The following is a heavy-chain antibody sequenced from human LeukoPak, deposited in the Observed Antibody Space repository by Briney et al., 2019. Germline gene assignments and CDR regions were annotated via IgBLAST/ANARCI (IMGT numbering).Heavy chain of an antibody. CDR3: AKSAQYSSAWFTGSFDY. J-gene: IGHJ4*02. CDR2: INPNSGDT. V-gene: IGHV1-2*02. D-gene: IGHD6-13*01. CDR1: GYTFSGYY. Sequence: ASVKVSCKASGYTFSGYYLHWVRQAPGQGLQWVGWINPNSGDTHYAQMFQGRVTMTRDTSINTAYMELRRVRSDDTAVYYCAKSAQYSSAWFTGSFDYWGQGSLVTVSS.